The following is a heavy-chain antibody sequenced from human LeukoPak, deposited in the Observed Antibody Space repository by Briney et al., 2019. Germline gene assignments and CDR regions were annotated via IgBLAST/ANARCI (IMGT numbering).Heavy chain of an antibody. V-gene: IGHV5-51*01. D-gene: IGHD3-3*01. CDR2: IYPGDSDT. Sequence: GESLKISCKGSGYSFTSYWIGWVRQMPGKGLEWMGIIYPGDSDTRYSPSFQGQVTISADKSISTAYLKWSSLKAADTAMYYCARHIGNSSTRGPYYDFWSGYSPRYYYYGMDVWGQGTTVTVSS. J-gene: IGHJ6*02. CDR3: ARHIGNSSTRGPYYDFWSGYSPRYYYYGMDV. CDR1: GYSFTSYW.